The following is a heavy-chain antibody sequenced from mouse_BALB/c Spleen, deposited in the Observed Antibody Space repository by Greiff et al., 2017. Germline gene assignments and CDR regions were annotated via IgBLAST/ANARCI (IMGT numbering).Heavy chain of an antibody. CDR2: INSNGGST. CDR3: ARGGTTYYFDY. Sequence: EVMLVESGGGLVQPGGSLKLSCAASGFTFSSYGMSWVRQTPDKRLELVATINSNGGSTYYPDSVKGRFTISRDNAKNTLYLQMSSLKSEDTAMYYCARGGTTYYFDYWGQGTTLTVSS. V-gene: IGHV5-6-3*01. J-gene: IGHJ2*01. D-gene: IGHD1-1*01. CDR1: GFTFSSYG.